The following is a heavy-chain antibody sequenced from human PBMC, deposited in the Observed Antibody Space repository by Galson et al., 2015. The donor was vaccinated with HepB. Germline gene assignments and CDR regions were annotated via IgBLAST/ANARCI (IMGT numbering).Heavy chain of an antibody. V-gene: IGHV1-69*13. D-gene: IGHD1-26*01. Sequence: SVKVSCKASGGTFSSYAISWVRQAPGQGLEWMGGIIPIFGTANYAQKFQGRVTITADESTSTAYMELSSLRSEDTAVYYCARGVPGLVAKLHYYYYYGMDVWGQGTTVTVSS. CDR3: ARGVPGLVAKLHYYYYYGMDV. CDR2: IIPIFGTA. J-gene: IGHJ6*02. CDR1: GGTFSSYA.